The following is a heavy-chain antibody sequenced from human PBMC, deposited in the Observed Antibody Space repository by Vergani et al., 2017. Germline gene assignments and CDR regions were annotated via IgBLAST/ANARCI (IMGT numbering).Heavy chain of an antibody. Sequence: QVQLVQSGGGVVQPGGSLRLSCVASGFTFNRYGMQWVRQAPGKGLEWVAYVLFDGSNEYYADSVKGRFIVSRDNSNDALYLQMNSLRTDDTAVYYCARDLAYCHEGSCPLWGQGSVVTVSS. J-gene: IGHJ4*02. CDR3: ARDLAYCHEGSCPL. V-gene: IGHV3-30*02. D-gene: IGHD2-15*01. CDR1: GFTFNRYG. CDR2: VLFDGSNE.